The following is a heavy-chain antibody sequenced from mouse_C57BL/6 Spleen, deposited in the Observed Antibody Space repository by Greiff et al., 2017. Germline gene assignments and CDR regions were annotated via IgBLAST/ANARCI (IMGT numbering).Heavy chain of an antibody. V-gene: IGHV3-6*01. Sequence: VQLKESGPGLVKPSQSLSLTCSVTGYSITSGYYWNWIRQFPGNKLEWMGYISYDGSNNYNPSLKNRISITRDTSKNQFFLKLNSVTTEDTATYYCARGGYYYGSSKRDWYFDVWGTGTTVTVSS. CDR2: ISYDGSN. CDR3: ARGGYYYGSSKRDWYFDV. J-gene: IGHJ1*03. D-gene: IGHD1-1*01. CDR1: GYSITSGYY.